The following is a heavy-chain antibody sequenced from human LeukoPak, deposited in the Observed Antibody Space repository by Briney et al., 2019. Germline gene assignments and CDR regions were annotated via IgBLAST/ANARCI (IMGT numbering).Heavy chain of an antibody. CDR2: ISSSGTSI. CDR1: GFIFKSYY. V-gene: IGHV3-23*01. D-gene: IGHD1-26*01. J-gene: IGHJ4*02. Sequence: GGSLRLSCAASGFIFKSYYMNWVRQAPGKGLEWVSLISSSGTSIYYTDSVKGRFTISRDNSKNTLYLQMNSLRAEDTAVYYCAKVRGSYYDRHGYWGQGTLVTVSS. CDR3: AKVRGSYYDRHGY.